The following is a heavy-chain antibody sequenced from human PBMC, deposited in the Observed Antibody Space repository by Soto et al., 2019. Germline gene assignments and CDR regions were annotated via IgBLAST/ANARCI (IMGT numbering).Heavy chain of an antibody. Sequence: PGGSLSLSCAASGFTFSSYSMSWVRQAPGKGLEWVSAISGSGGSTYYADSVKGRFTISRDNSKNTLYLQMNSLRAEDTAVYYCAKDRFSPYYFDYWGQGTLVTVSS. CDR2: ISGSGGST. V-gene: IGHV3-23*01. CDR3: AKDRFSPYYFDY. J-gene: IGHJ4*02. CDR1: GFTFSSYS.